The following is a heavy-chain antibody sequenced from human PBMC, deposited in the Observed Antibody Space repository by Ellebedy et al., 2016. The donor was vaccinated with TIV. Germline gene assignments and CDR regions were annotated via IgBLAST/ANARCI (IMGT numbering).Heavy chain of an antibody. CDR3: AKHVNKWELLIDPFDH. D-gene: IGHD1-26*01. CDR1: GGSIGSVGWSY. Sequence: MPSETLSLTCSVSGGSIGSVGWSYSGWVRQSPGRGLEWIGSLYDIGTNYYNPSLKSRVTISVDTSKNQFSLKLTSVTAADTAVYYCAKHVNKWELLIDPFDHWGQGTLVTVSS. CDR2: LYDIGTN. V-gene: IGHV4-39*01. J-gene: IGHJ4*02.